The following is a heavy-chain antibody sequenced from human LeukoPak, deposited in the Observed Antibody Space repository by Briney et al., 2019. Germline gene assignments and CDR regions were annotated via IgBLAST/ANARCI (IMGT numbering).Heavy chain of an antibody. CDR1: GYTFTSYA. V-gene: IGHV1-3*01. J-gene: IGHJ3*02. Sequence: ASVKVSCKASGYTFTSYAMHWVRQAPGQRLEGMGWINACNGNTKYSQKFQGRVTITRDTSASTAYMELSSLRSEDTAVYYCARKRITMVRGQNDAFDIWDQGTMVTVSS. CDR3: ARKRITMVRGQNDAFDI. D-gene: IGHD3-10*01. CDR2: INACNGNT.